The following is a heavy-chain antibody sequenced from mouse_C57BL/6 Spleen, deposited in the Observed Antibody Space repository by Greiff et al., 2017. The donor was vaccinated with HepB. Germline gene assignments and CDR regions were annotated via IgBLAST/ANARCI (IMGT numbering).Heavy chain of an antibody. D-gene: IGHD3-2*02. CDR2: IHPSDSDT. CDR3: AIPPSTAQATFDY. J-gene: IGHJ2*01. V-gene: IGHV1-74*01. CDR1: GYTFTSYW. Sequence: VQLQQPGAELVKPGASVTVSCKASGYTFTSYWLHWVKQRPGQGLEWIGRIHPSDSDTNYNQKFKGKATLTVDKSSSTAYMQLSSRTSEDSAVYYCAIPPSTAQATFDYWGQGTTLTVSS.